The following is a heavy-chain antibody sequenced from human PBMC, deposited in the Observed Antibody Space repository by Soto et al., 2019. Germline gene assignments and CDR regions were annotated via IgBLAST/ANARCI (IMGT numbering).Heavy chain of an antibody. V-gene: IGHV4-4*07. J-gene: IGHJ5*02. CDR3: ARDEYYDSNNLLDT. CDR1: GGSIKNYY. D-gene: IGHD3-22*01. CDR2: IYSTGST. Sequence: SETLSLTCTVSGGSIKNYYWSWLRQPAGKGLEGIGRIYSTGSTNYNASLTSRVTMSVDNSNNQFSLRLRSVTAAETAVYYCARDEYYDSNNLLDTSTQGTLVIVAS.